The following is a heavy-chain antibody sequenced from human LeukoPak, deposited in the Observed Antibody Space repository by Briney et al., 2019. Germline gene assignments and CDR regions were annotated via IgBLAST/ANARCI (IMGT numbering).Heavy chain of an antibody. CDR3: ARVGATRGYSSSWYGNWFDP. CDR2: INHSGST. D-gene: IGHD6-13*01. V-gene: IGHV4-34*01. CDR1: GGSFSGYY. Sequence: SETLSLTCAVYGGSFSGYYRSWIRQPPGRGLEWIGEINHSGSTNYNPSLKSRVTVSVDTSKNQFSLKLSSVTAADTAVYYCARVGATRGYSSSWYGNWFDPWGQGTLVTVSS. J-gene: IGHJ5*02.